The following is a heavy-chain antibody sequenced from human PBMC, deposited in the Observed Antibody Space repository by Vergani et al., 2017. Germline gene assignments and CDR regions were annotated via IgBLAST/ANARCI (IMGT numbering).Heavy chain of an antibody. V-gene: IGHV3-20*04. D-gene: IGHD2-2*01. CDR3: GMYCTTTSCGTHPRVHNYAMDV. CDR1: GFTFDDYG. CDR2: INWDGGST. J-gene: IGHJ6*02. Sequence: DVQVVESGGGVVRPGGSLRLSCAASGFTFDDYGMSWVRQAPGKGLEWVSGINWDGGSTGYADSVKGRFTISRDNAKNSLYLQMNSLRVEDTALYYSGMYCTTTSCGTHPRVHNYAMDVWGQGTTVTVSS.